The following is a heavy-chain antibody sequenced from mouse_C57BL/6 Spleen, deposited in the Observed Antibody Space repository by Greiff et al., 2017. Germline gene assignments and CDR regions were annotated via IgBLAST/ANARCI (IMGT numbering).Heavy chain of an antibody. V-gene: IGHV1-62-2*01. J-gene: IGHJ4*01. CDR3: ARHEGNYYGSSWYYYAMDY. Sequence: VQLQQSGAELVKPGASVKLSCKASGYTFTEYTIHWVKQRSGQGLEWIGWFYPGSGSIKYNEKFKDKATLTADKSSSTVYMELSRLTSEDSAVYFCARHEGNYYGSSWYYYAMDYWGQGTSVTVSS. CDR1: GYTFTEYT. D-gene: IGHD1-1*01. CDR2: FYPGSGSI.